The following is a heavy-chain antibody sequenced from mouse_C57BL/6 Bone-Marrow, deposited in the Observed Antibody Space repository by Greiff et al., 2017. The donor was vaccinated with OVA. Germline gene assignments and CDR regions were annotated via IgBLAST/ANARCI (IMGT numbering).Heavy chain of an antibody. CDR1: GYTFTSSW. D-gene: IGHD1-3*01. J-gene: IGHJ3*01. CDR3: ARVTKGGFAY. V-gene: IGHV1-69*01. CDR2: IDPSDSYP. Sequence: VQLQQPGAELVMPVASVKLSCKASGYTFTSSWMHLVKLRPGHGLEWIGEIDPSDSYPTYNHKVKGKSTWSVDKSSSTAYMHLSSLTSEDSAVYYCARVTKGGFAYWGQGTLVTVSA.